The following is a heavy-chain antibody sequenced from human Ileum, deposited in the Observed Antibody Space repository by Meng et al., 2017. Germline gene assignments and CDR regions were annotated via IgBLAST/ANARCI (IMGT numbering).Heavy chain of an antibody. D-gene: IGHD2/OR15-2a*01. J-gene: IGHJ4*02. Sequence: QVQLQGSGPGLWKPSGTLSLTCAVSGVSISSAIWWGWVRQPPGKGLEWIGEIFQSGSTNYNPSLKSRVSISVDKSKNHLSLSLSSVTAADTAVYYCATNKNKKIDYWGQGTLVTVSS. V-gene: IGHV4-4*02. CDR2: IFQSGST. CDR1: GVSISSAIW. CDR3: ATNKNKKIDY.